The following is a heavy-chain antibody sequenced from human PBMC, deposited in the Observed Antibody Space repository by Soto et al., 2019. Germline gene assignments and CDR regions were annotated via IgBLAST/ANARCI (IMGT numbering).Heavy chain of an antibody. CDR3: ARDRVTIFGVVPYYYYGMDV. CDR1: GCSFSDHY. Sequence: GGSVRRSCADSGCSFSDHYMDWVRQAPGKGLEWVGCTRNKANSYTTEYAASVKGRFTISRDDSKNSLYLQMNSLKTEDTAVYYCARDRVTIFGVVPYYYYGMDVWGQGTTVTVSS. J-gene: IGHJ6*02. D-gene: IGHD3-3*01. CDR2: TRNKANSYTT. V-gene: IGHV3-72*01.